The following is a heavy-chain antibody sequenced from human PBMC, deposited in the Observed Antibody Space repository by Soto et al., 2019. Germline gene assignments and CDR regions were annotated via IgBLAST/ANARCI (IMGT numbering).Heavy chain of an antibody. V-gene: IGHV3-21*01. Sequence: EVQLVESGGGLVMPGGSLRLSCIASGFSFSTYSMNWVRQAPGKGLEWVSSIRRSGDYTYYADSLKGRFTISRDNAKNSPSLQMIILRAEDTAVYYCARSTSPGGMDVWGQGTTVTVAS. D-gene: IGHD1-1*01. CDR3: ARSTSPGGMDV. CDR1: GFSFSTYS. J-gene: IGHJ6*02. CDR2: IRRSGDYT.